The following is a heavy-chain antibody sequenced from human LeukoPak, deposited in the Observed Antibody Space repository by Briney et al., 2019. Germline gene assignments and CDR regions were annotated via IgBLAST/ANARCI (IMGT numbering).Heavy chain of an antibody. CDR1: GGSISSYY. V-gene: IGHV4-4*07. J-gene: IGHJ5*02. CDR3: ARDQDVVVPAAYNWFDP. Sequence: SETLSLTCTVSGGSISSYYWSWIRQPAGKGLEWIGRIYTSGSTNYNPSLKSRVTMSVDTSKNQFSPKLSSVTAADTAVYYCARDQDVVVPAAYNWFDPWGQGTLVTVSS. CDR2: IYTSGST. D-gene: IGHD2-2*01.